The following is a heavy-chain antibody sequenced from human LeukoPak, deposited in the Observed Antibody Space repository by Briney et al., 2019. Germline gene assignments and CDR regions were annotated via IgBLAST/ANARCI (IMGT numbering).Heavy chain of an antibody. D-gene: IGHD2-15*01. Sequence: GGSLRLSCAASGCTFSSYGMHWVRQAPGKGLEWVAVIWYDGSNKYYADSVKGRFTISRDNSKNTLYLQMNSLRAEDTAVYYCAKDRNSGRCDYWGQGTLVTVSS. CDR2: IWYDGSNK. V-gene: IGHV3-33*06. J-gene: IGHJ4*02. CDR1: GCTFSSYG. CDR3: AKDRNSGRCDY.